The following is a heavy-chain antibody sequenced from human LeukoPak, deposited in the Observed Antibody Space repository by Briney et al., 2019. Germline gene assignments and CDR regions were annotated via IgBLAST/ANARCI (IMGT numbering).Heavy chain of an antibody. Sequence: GGSLRLSCAASGFTFSSYAMSWVRQAPGKGLEWVSAISGSGGSTYYADSVKGRFTISRDNSKNTLYLRMNSLRAEDTAVYYCAKNVREADWYYYYMDVWGKGTTVTVSS. CDR3: AKNVREADWYYYYMDV. V-gene: IGHV3-23*01. J-gene: IGHJ6*03. D-gene: IGHD3-9*01. CDR2: ISGSGGST. CDR1: GFTFSSYA.